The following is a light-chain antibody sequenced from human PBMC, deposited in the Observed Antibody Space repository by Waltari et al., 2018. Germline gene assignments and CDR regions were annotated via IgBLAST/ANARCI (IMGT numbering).Light chain of an antibody. J-gene: IGKJ4*01. CDR1: QDISNH. CDR3: QQRDRD. V-gene: IGKV1-33*01. CDR2: DAS. Sequence: DLQMTQSPSSLSASVGGRVTITCQASQDISNHLNWYQHKPGKAPQVLIYDASNLETGVPSRFSGSGSGTDYTFIIRSLQPEDVATYYCQQRDRDFGGGTKVE.